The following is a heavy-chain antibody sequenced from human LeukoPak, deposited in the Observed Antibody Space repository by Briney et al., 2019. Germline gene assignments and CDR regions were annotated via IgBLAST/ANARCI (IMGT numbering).Heavy chain of an antibody. CDR1: GFTFSSYG. Sequence: PGGSLRLSCAASGFTFSSYGMHWVRQAPGKGLEWVAVIWYDGSNKYYADSVKGRFTISRDNSKNTLYLQMNSLRAEDTAVYYCARDQSIAARYYFDYWGQGTLVTVSS. D-gene: IGHD6-6*01. J-gene: IGHJ4*02. V-gene: IGHV3-33*01. CDR3: ARDQSIAARYYFDY. CDR2: IWYDGSNK.